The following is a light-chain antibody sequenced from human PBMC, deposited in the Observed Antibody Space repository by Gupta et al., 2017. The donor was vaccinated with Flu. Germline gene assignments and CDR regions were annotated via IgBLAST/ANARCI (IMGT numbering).Light chain of an antibody. CDR3: AAWDDSLTALSADGSLTGLWV. V-gene: IGLV1-44*01. Sequence: WYQHLPGTAPRLLIYNDNQRPSGVPDRFSGSKSGTSASLAIGGLRSEDEADYYCAAWDDSLTALSADGSLTGLWVFGGGTKLSVL. CDR2: NDN. J-gene: IGLJ3*02.